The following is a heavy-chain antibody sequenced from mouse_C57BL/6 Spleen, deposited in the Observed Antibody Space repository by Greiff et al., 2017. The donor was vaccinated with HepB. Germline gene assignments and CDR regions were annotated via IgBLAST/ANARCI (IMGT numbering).Heavy chain of an antibody. D-gene: IGHD1-1*01. J-gene: IGHJ2*01. Sequence: QVQLKQPGAELVKPGASVKMSCKASGYTFTSYWITWVKQRPGQGLEWIGDIYPGSGSTNYNEKFKSKATLTVDTSSSTAYMQLSSLTSEDSAVYYCARPSPYGSSLDYWGQGTTLTVSS. V-gene: IGHV1-55*01. CDR2: IYPGSGST. CDR1: GYTFTSYW. CDR3: ARPSPYGSSLDY.